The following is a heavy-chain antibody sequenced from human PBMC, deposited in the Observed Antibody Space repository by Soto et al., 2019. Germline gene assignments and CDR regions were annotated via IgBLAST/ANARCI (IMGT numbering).Heavy chain of an antibody. Sequence: GGSLRLSCAASGFTFSDHYMDWVRQAPGKGLEWVGRIRNKANSYTTEYAASVKGRFTISRDDSKNSLYLQMNSLKTEDTAVYYCARLPRYSSGSFWGQGTLVTVSS. CDR3: ARLPRYSSGSF. V-gene: IGHV3-72*01. D-gene: IGHD6-19*01. J-gene: IGHJ4*02. CDR1: GFTFSDHY. CDR2: IRNKANSYTT.